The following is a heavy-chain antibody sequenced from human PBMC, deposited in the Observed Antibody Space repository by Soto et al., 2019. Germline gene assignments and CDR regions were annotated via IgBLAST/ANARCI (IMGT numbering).Heavy chain of an antibody. J-gene: IGHJ5*02. CDR3: ARHPSTYYDS. V-gene: IGHV4-39*01. CDR2: IYYSGTT. D-gene: IGHD3-16*01. Sequence: QLQLQESGPGLVKPSETLSLTCTVSGGSINTNGYYWAWIRQPPGKGLEWIGSIYYSGTTYYNPSLKSRVIISSDMSKNQFSLRLTSVTAADTAVYSCARHPSTYYDSWGQGTLVTVSS. CDR1: GGSINTNGYY.